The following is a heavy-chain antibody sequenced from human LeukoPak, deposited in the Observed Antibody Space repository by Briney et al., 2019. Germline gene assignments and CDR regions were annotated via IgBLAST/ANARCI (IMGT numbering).Heavy chain of an antibody. D-gene: IGHD6-19*01. Sequence: ASVKVSCKASGYTFTSYDINWVRQATGQGLEWMGWMNPNSGNTGYAQKFQGRVTMTRNTSISTTYMELSSLRSEDTAVYYCARVVSSGWYPFDYWGQGTLVTVSS. V-gene: IGHV1-8*01. CDR2: MNPNSGNT. CDR1: GYTFTSYD. CDR3: ARVVSSGWYPFDY. J-gene: IGHJ4*02.